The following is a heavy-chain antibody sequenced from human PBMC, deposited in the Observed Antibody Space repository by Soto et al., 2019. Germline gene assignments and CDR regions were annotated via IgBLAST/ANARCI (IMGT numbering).Heavy chain of an antibody. Sequence: GGSLRRSCASSGLTLTTYAMVWVRQAPGKGLEWVSAISGSAEITYYADSVKGRFTISRDNSINMLYLQMNSLRTEDTAVYYSAHPRGYGVFDAYDFWGQGAMVTVSS. V-gene: IGHV3-23*01. CDR1: GLTLTTYA. D-gene: IGHD4-17*01. J-gene: IGHJ3*01. CDR3: AHPRGYGVFDAYDF. CDR2: ISGSAEIT.